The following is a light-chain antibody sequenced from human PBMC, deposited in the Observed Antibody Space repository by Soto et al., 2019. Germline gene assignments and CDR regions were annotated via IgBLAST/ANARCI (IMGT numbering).Light chain of an antibody. V-gene: IGLV2-14*01. J-gene: IGLJ2*01. CDR3: SSYTSTSHVV. CDR2: EVS. Sequence: QSALTQPASVSGSPGQSITISCTGTSSDVGGYNYVSWYQQHPGKAPKLMIYEVSNRPSGVSNRFSGSKSGNTASLIISGLQPDDEADYYCSSYTSTSHVVFGGGTKLTVL. CDR1: SSDVGGYNY.